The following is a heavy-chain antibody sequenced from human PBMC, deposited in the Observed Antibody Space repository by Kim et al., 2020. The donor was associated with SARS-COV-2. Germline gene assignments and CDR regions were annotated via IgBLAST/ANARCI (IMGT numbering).Heavy chain of an antibody. Sequence: GGSLRLSCAASGFTFGDYAMHWVRQAPGKGLEWVSGISWNSGSIGYADSVKGRFTISRDNAKNSLYLQMNSLRAEDTALYYCAKDLSYSSVNYVGPIYYYGMDVWGQGTTVTVSS. V-gene: IGHV3-9*01. CDR1: GFTFGDYA. D-gene: IGHD6-19*01. CDR2: ISWNSGSI. CDR3: AKDLSYSSVNYVGPIYYYGMDV. J-gene: IGHJ6*02.